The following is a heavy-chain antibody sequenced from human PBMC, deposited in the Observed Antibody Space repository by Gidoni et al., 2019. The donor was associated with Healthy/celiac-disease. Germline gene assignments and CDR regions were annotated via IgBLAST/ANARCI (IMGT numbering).Heavy chain of an antibody. CDR2: IYSSGGT. V-gene: IGHV4-39*01. CDR3: ARHIYDILTGYYPDEYYFDY. Sequence: QLQLQESGPGLVKPSETLSLTCTVSGGSISSSSYYWGWIRPPPGKGLEWIGSIYSSGGTYYNPSLKSRVTISVDTSKNQFSLKLSSVTAADTAVYYCARHIYDILTGYYPDEYYFDYWGQGTLVTVSS. D-gene: IGHD3-9*01. CDR1: GGSISSSSYY. J-gene: IGHJ4*02.